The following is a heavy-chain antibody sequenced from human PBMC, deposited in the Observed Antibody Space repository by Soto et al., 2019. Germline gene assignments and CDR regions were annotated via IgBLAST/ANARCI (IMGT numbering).Heavy chain of an antibody. CDR2: IIPIFGTA. CDR1: GGTFSSYA. J-gene: IGHJ6*02. CDR3: ARDLEPVGRYGMDV. Sequence: QVQLVQSGAEVKKPGSSVKVSCKASGGTFSSYAISWVRQAPGQGLEWMGGIIPIFGTANYAQKFQGRVTITADESTSTADMELSSLRSEDTAVYYCARDLEPVGRYGMDVWGQGTTVTVSS. V-gene: IGHV1-69*01. D-gene: IGHD1-26*01.